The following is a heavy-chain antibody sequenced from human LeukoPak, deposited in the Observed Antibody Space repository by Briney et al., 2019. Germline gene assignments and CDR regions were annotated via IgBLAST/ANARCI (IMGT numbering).Heavy chain of an antibody. J-gene: IGHJ3*02. V-gene: IGHV1-18*01. CDR2: VCAYNGNT. D-gene: IGHD2-8*01. CDR1: GYTFTNYG. CDR3: ARDLAPYLKWLAFDI. Sequence: GASVKVSCKASGYTFTNYGIIWVRQAPGQGLEWMGWVCAYNGNTNYAQKLQGRVTMTTDTSTSTAYMELRSLRSAAAAVYYCARDLAPYLKWLAFDIWGQGTMVTVSS.